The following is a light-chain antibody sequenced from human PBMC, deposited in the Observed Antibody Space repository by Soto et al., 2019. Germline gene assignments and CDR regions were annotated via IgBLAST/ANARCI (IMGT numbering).Light chain of an antibody. V-gene: IGLV2-8*01. CDR2: EVS. Sequence: QSALTQPPSASGSPGQSVTISCTGTSSDVGGYNYVTWYQQHPGKAPKVMIYEVSKRPSGVPDRFSGSKSGNTASLTVSGLQAEDEADYYCSSYAGSNILVFGGGTKVTVL. J-gene: IGLJ2*01. CDR3: SSYAGSNILV. CDR1: SSDVGGYNY.